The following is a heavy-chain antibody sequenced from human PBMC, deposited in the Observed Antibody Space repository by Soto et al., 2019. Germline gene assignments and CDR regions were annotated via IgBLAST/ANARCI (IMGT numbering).Heavy chain of an antibody. J-gene: IGHJ4*02. CDR1: GYTFTGYA. CDR3: ARAVAVPADFDY. CDR2: INAGNGNT. V-gene: IGHV1-3*05. Sequence: QVQLVQSGAEEKKPGASVKVSCKASGYTFTGYAMHWVRQAPGQRLEWMGWINAGNGNTKYSQKFQGRVTITRDTPAGAADMELSSLSSEDTAVYYCARAVAVPADFDYWGQGTLVTVSS. D-gene: IGHD6-19*01.